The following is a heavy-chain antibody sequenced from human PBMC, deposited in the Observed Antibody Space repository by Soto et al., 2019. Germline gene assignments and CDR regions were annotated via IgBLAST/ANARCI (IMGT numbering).Heavy chain of an antibody. CDR2: IYYSGST. V-gene: IGHV4-31*03. CDR3: ARVSGSYYYGMDV. Sequence: SETLSLTCTVSGGSISSGDYYWSWIRQHPGKGLEWIGYIYYSGSTYYNPSLKSRVTISVDKSKNQFSLKLSSVTAADTAVYYCARVSGSYYYGMDVWGQGTTVTVSS. D-gene: IGHD1-26*01. J-gene: IGHJ6*02. CDR1: GGSISSGDYY.